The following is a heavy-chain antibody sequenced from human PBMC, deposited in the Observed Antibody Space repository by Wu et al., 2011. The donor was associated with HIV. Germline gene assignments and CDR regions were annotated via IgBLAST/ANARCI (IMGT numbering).Heavy chain of an antibody. V-gene: IGHV1-8*02. CDR1: GYTFNTYA. J-gene: IGHJ4*02. D-gene: IGHD1-1*01. CDR2: VNPNSAKT. Sequence: QLVQSGAEVKKPGASVKVSCKASGYTFNTYAISWVRQATGQGLEWMGWVNPNSAKTGYAQKFQGRVTITRDTSLSTAYMELTNLRSEDTAVYYCARGRTEDYWGQGTLVTVSS. CDR3: ARGRTEDY.